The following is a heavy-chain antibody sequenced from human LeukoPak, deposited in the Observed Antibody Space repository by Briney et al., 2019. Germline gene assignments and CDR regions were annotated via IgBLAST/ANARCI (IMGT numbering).Heavy chain of an antibody. CDR2: IRSKAYGETA. CDR1: GLTFGDYA. CDR3: TRDRGAYNLYDY. J-gene: IGHJ4*02. V-gene: IGHV3-49*03. D-gene: IGHD1-1*01. Sequence: GGSLRLSCTASGLTFGDYAMSWIRQAPGKGLEWVGFIRSKAYGETADYAASVKGRFTISRDDSKAIAYLQMNSLKTEDTAVYHCTRDRGAYNLYDYWGQGTLVTVSS.